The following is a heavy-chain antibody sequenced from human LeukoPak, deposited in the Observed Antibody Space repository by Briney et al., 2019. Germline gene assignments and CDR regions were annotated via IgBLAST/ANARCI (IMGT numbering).Heavy chain of an antibody. CDR1: GDSISYESYY. V-gene: IGHV4-30-2*01. J-gene: IGHJ5*02. D-gene: IGHD2-21*01. CDR3: AGEGEYGDSYS. Sequence: SQTLSLTCAVSGDSISYESYYWNWTRQAPGKGPEWIGNIYRGRTRLNPSLTSRVAISVDMSKSQVSLSLTSVTAADTAIYYCAGEGEYGDSYSWGQGALVIVSA. CDR2: IYRGRT.